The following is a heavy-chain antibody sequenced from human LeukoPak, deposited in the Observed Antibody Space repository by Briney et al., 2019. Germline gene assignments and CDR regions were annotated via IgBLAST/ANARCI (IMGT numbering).Heavy chain of an antibody. D-gene: IGHD3-10*01. CDR3: ATAVRGDLYYYGLDV. Sequence: PGGSLRLSCAASGFISTNYAMSWVRQRPGKGLEWVSSLFESSGSTYHADSVRGRFTISRDTSKNTLYLQMNSLRVEDTALYYCATAVRGDLYYYGLDVWGRGTTVTVSS. CDR2: LFESSGST. J-gene: IGHJ6*02. V-gene: IGHV3-23*01. CDR1: GFISTNYA.